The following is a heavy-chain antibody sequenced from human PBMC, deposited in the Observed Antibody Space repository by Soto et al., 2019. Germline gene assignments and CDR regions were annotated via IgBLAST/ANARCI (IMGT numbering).Heavy chain of an antibody. CDR3: ARDDCSGGSCYPPTGAFDV. D-gene: IGHD2-15*01. CDR2: INPVNGHT. CDR1: GYTFTTYA. V-gene: IGHV1-3*01. J-gene: IGHJ3*01. Sequence: QVGLVQSGAEGKKPGASVKVSCKASGYTFTTYAMHWVRQAPGQRLEWMGWINPVNGHTKYSQKFQGRVTFAGDTSASTAYMELGSLTSEDTAVYYCARDDCSGGSCYPPTGAFDVWGQGTMVTVSS.